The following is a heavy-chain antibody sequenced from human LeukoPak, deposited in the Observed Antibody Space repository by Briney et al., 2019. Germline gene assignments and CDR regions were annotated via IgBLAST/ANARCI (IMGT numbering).Heavy chain of an antibody. Sequence: SETLSLTCAVYGGSFSGYYWTWIRQPPGKGLEWVGEMSRSGSANSNPTLASRVTISLDTSKYQISLKLSTVTAADTAKHPCARVRLFRGGGQATRLNSYMDVWGKGTTVTVSS. CDR2: MSRSGSA. CDR1: GGSFSGYY. CDR3: ARVRLFRGGGQATRLNSYMDV. D-gene: IGHD3-10*01. J-gene: IGHJ6*03. V-gene: IGHV4-34*01.